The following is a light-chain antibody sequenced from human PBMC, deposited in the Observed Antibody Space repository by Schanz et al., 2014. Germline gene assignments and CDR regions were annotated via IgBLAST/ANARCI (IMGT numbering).Light chain of an antibody. CDR1: QSLLHSNGYNY. Sequence: DILLTQSPLSLPVTPGEPASISCRSSQSLLHSNGYNYLDWYLQKPGQSPQLLIYLGFNRASGVPDRFSGSGSGTHFTLKISRVEAEDVGVYYCMQALQAPYNFGQGTKLEIK. CDR3: MQALQAPYN. V-gene: IGKV2-28*01. CDR2: LGF. J-gene: IGKJ2*01.